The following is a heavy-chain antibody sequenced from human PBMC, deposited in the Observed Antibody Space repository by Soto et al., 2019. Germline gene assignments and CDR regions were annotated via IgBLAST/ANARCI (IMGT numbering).Heavy chain of an antibody. J-gene: IGHJ4*02. CDR1: GDSISTFY. CDR2: VYYTGST. Sequence: ETLSLTCTVSGDSISTFYWGWMRQSPGKELEWIGYVYYTGSTNYNPSLKSRVTISVDRPKNQFSLKLTSANAADTAVYYCARGRTVRNYADDSSDYFYFFDYWGQGTQVTVSS. CDR3: ARGRTVRNYADDSSDYFYFFDY. D-gene: IGHD3-22*01. V-gene: IGHV4-59*01.